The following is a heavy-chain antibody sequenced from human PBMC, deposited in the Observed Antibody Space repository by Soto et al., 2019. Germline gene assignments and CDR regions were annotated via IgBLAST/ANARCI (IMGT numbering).Heavy chain of an antibody. CDR1: GGSISNYY. J-gene: IGHJ4*02. Sequence: QVQLQESGPGLVKPSETLSLTCTVSGGSISNYYWSWVLQSPGKGLEWIGYISYIGTTNYNPSLKSRVTISLDTSKNQFSLKLRSVTAADTAVYCCVRGGGGYGNGTIDYWGQGTLVTVSS. CDR2: ISYIGTT. D-gene: IGHD5-18*01. CDR3: VRGGGGYGNGTIDY. V-gene: IGHV4-59*01.